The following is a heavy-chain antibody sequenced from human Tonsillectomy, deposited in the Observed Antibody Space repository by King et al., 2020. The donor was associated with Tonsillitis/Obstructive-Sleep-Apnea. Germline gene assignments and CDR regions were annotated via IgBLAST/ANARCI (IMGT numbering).Heavy chain of an antibody. J-gene: IGHJ4*02. D-gene: IGHD3-10*01. V-gene: IGHV3-20*04. Sequence: EMQLVQSGGGVVRPGGSLRLSCAASGFTFDDYGMIWVRQAPGKGLEWVSGINWNGGSTGYADSVKGRFTISSDNAKNSLFLQMNSLRAEDTALYYCAGGGGEPGETLGYWGQGTLVTVSS. CDR3: AGGGGEPGETLGY. CDR2: INWNGGST. CDR1: GFTFDDYG.